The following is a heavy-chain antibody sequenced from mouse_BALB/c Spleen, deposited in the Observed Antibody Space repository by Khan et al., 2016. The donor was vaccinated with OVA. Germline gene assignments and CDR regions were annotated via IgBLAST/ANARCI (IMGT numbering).Heavy chain of an antibody. V-gene: IGHV2-6-1*01. CDR3: ARQSYYHYYIMDY. Sequence: QVQLKQSGPGLVAPSQSLSITRTISGFSLTNYGVHWVRQPPGKGLEWLVVIWSDGSATYNSALKSRLSISKDNSKSQVFLKMNSLQTDDTAMYYCARQSYYHYYIMDYWGKGTSVTGSS. D-gene: IGHD2-10*01. CDR1: GFSLTNYG. CDR2: IWSDGSA. J-gene: IGHJ4*01.